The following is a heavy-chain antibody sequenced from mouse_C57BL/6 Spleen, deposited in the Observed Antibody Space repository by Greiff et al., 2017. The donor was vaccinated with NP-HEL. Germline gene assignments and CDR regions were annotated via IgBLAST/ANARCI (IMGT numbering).Heavy chain of an antibody. CDR2: INPYNGGT. D-gene: IGHD1-1*01. CDR1: GYTFTDYY. CDR3: ASSITTVGRLGWYFDV. J-gene: IGHJ1*03. V-gene: IGHV1-19*01. Sequence: VQLQQSGPVLVKPGASVKMSCKASGYTFTDYYMNWVKQSHGKSLEWIGVINPYNGGTSYNQKFKGKATLTVDKSSSTAYMELNSLTSEDSAVYYCASSITTVGRLGWYFDVWGTGTTVTVSS.